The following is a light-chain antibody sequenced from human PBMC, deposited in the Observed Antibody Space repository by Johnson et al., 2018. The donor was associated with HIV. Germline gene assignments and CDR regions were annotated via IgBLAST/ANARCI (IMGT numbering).Light chain of an antibody. Sequence: HSVLTQPPSVSAAPGQKVTISCSGSSSNIGNNYVSWYQQLPRGAPKLLIYENNKRPSGIPDRFSGSKSGTSATLGITGLQTGDEADYYCGTWDSSLSAGVFGTGTKVTVL. CDR1: SSNIGNNY. V-gene: IGLV1-51*02. J-gene: IGLJ1*01. CDR3: GTWDSSLSAGV. CDR2: ENN.